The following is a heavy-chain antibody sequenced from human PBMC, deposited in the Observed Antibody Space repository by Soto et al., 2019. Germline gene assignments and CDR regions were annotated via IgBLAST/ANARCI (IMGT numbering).Heavy chain of an antibody. V-gene: IGHV4-4*07. J-gene: IGHJ6*02. CDR3: AREAHLTVRTVRNYYYYYGMDV. Sequence: QVQLQESGPGLVKPSETLSLTCTVSGGSISSYYWSWIRQPAGKGLEWIGRIYTSGSTNYNPSLKSRVTMSVDPSKNQFSLKLSSVTAADTAVYYCAREAHLTVRTVRNYYYYYGMDVWGQGTTVTVSS. CDR1: GGSISSYY. CDR2: IYTSGST. D-gene: IGHD1-20*01.